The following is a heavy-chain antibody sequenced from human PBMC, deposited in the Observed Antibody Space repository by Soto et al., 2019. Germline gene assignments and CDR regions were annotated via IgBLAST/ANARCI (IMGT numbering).Heavy chain of an antibody. J-gene: IGHJ5*02. Sequence: EVQLVESGGGLVQPGGSLKLSCAASGFTFSSFAMHWVRQASGKGLEWVGRIRSKANNYATEYAASVKGRFTIYRDDSKNTAYLQMNSLETEDTAVYYCTRWCSSCGVGRLDPWGQGTLVTVSS. V-gene: IGHV3-73*01. D-gene: IGHD2-8*01. CDR3: TRWCSSCGVGRLDP. CDR2: IRSKANNYAT. CDR1: GFTFSSFA.